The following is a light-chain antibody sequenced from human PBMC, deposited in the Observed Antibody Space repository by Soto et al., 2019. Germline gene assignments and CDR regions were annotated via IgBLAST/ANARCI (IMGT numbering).Light chain of an antibody. CDR3: QQFLYSPYI. CDR1: QSVSSNY. Sequence: EIVLTQSPGTLSLSPGERATLSCRASQSVSSNYLAWYQQKPGQPPRLLIYGASARATGIPDRFSGSWSGTDFTLTISRLEPEDFAVYYCQQFLYSPYIFGQGTKLGIK. CDR2: GAS. J-gene: IGKJ2*01. V-gene: IGKV3-20*01.